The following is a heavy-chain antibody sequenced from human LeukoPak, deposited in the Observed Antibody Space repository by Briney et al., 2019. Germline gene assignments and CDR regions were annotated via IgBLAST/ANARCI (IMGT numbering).Heavy chain of an antibody. CDR2: IYHSGST. CDR1: GGSISSSDW. V-gene: IGHV4-4*02. D-gene: IGHD3-22*01. Sequence: SETLSLTCAVSGGSISSSDWWSWVRQPPGKGLEWIGEIYHSGSTNYNPSLKSRVTISVDKSKNQFSLNLSSVTAADTAVYYCARQGGDSSGYYYVTFDYWGQGNLVTVSS. J-gene: IGHJ4*02. CDR3: ARQGGDSSGYYYVTFDY.